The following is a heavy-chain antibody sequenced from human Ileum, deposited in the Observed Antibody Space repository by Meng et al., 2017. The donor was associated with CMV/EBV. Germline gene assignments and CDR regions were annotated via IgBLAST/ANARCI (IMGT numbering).Heavy chain of an antibody. CDR2: IHCNDER. D-gene: IGHD3-3*01. V-gene: IGHV2-5*04. Sequence: SGPTLAKPPQTLTLTRTVSGLPLSTHLVSVGWIRQPPGKALEWRAIIHCNDERRYSPSLQSRLTIIKDTFNNHVVITMTNMDPVDTATYYWVYVLLRVFERSTAYWGQGTLGTVSS. CDR3: VYVLLRVFERSTAY. J-gene: IGHJ4*02. CDR1: GLPLSTHLVS.